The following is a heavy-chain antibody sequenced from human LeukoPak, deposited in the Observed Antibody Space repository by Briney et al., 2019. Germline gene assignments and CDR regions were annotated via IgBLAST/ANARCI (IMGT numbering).Heavy chain of an antibody. D-gene: IGHD6-6*01. J-gene: IGHJ4*02. CDR3: ARALVSSSSPGY. CDR1: GYTFTSYD. CDR2: MNPNSGNT. Sequence: ASVKVSCKVSGYTFTSYDINWARQATGQGLEWMGWMNPNSGNTGYAQKFQGRVTMTRNTSISTAYMELSSLRSEDTAVYYCARALVSSSSPGYWGQGTLVTVSS. V-gene: IGHV1-8*01.